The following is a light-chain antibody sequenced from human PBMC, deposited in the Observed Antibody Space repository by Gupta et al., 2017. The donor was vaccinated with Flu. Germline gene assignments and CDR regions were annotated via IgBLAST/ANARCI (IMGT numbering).Light chain of an antibody. J-gene: IGLJ3*02. CDR1: STDIAFYDF. Sequence: QSALPQPASVSGSPGQSITIPCTGSSTDIAFYDFVSWYQQHPGKAPTLILYEVARRPSGVSHRFSGAKSGNTASLTISGLQPEDEATYYCSSYSGVSTCLFGGGTTLTIL. CDR2: EVA. CDR3: SSYSGVSTCL. V-gene: IGLV2-23*02.